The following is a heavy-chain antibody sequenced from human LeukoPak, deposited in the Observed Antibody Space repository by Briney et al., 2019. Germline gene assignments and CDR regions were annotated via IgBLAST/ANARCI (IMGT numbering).Heavy chain of an antibody. D-gene: IGHD2-15*01. CDR3: ARGRYCSADICSGGDAFDI. CDR2: IYTRGST. CDR1: GGSINNYY. V-gene: IGHV4-4*07. J-gene: IGHJ3*02. Sequence: SETLSLTCTVSGGSINNYYRSWIRQPAGKGLEWIGRIYTRGSTNYNPSLKSRVTMSVDTSKNQFSLKLSSVTAADTAVYYCARGRYCSADICSGGDAFDIWGQGTMVSVSS.